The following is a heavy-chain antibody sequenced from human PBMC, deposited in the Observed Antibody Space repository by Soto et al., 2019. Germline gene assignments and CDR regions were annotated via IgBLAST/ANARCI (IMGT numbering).Heavy chain of an antibody. CDR1: GGSFSGYY. J-gene: IGHJ6*03. CDR3: ARGKRVVPAAMPANYYYYMDV. CDR2: INHSGST. D-gene: IGHD2-2*01. Sequence: QVQLQQWGAGLLKPSETLSLTCAVYGGSFSGYYWSWIRQPPGKGLEWIGEINHSGSTNYNPSLKIRVTISVDTSKNQFSLKLSSVTAADTAVYYCARGKRVVPAAMPANYYYYMDVWGKGTTVTVSS. V-gene: IGHV4-34*01.